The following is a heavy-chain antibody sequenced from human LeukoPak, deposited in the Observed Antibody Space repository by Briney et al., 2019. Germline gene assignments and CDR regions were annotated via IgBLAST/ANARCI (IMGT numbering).Heavy chain of an antibody. CDR1: GFTFGDYA. CDR3: TRDSSGPDAFDI. Sequence: GRSLRLSCTASGFTFGDYAMSWVRQAPGKGLEWVGFIRSKAYGGTTEYAASVKGRFTISRDDSKSIAYLQMNSLKTEDTAVYYCTRDSSGPDAFDIRGQGTMVTVSS. CDR2: IRSKAYGGTT. D-gene: IGHD6-19*01. V-gene: IGHV3-49*04. J-gene: IGHJ3*02.